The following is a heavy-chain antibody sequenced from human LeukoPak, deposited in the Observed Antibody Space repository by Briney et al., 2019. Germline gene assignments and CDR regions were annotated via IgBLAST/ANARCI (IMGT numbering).Heavy chain of an antibody. V-gene: IGHV4-31*03. Sequence: SQTLSLTCTVSGGSISSGGYYWSWIRQHPGKGPEWIGYIYYSGSTYYNPSLKSRVTISVDTSKNQFSLKLSSVTAADTAVYYCARRTTDAFDIWGQGTMVTVSS. D-gene: IGHD1-7*01. CDR1: GGSISSGGYY. CDR3: ARRTTDAFDI. J-gene: IGHJ3*02. CDR2: IYYSGST.